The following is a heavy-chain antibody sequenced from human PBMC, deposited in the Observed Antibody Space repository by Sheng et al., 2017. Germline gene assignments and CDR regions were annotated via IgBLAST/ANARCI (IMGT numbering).Heavy chain of an antibody. CDR1: GFTFSRNG. V-gene: IGHV3-33*01. CDR2: IWFDGSNQ. J-gene: IGHJ6*02. D-gene: IGHD3-3*01. CDR3: ARENYDFWGGPAYGMDV. Sequence: QVQLVESGEAWSSLGGPSRVSCVASGFTFSRNGMHWVRQAPGKGLEWVALIWFDGSNQEYADSVKGRFTISRDNSKNTLYLQMNSLRAEDTAVYYCARENYDFWGGPAYGMDVWGQGTTVIVSS.